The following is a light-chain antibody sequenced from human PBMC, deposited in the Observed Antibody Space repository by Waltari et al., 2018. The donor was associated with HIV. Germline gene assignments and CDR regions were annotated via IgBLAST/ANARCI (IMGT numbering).Light chain of an antibody. CDR3: STWDRSLGAWV. CDR1: NNNVGHQG. V-gene: IGLV10-54*01. CDR2: RNN. Sequence: QAGLTQQPSVSADLRQTPPPTCTGNNNNVGHQGATSLQQHHGHPPKLLSYRNNSRPSGISARFSAVTSGTSASPKVTGRQPEDEADYYCSTWDRSLGAWVFGGGTKLTVL. J-gene: IGLJ3*02.